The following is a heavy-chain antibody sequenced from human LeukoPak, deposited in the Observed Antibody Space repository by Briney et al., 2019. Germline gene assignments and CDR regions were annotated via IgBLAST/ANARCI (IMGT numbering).Heavy chain of an antibody. J-gene: IGHJ4*02. CDR1: GGSISDSF. Sequence: PSETLSLTCTVSGGSISDSFWSWIRQPPGKGLEWIGYIYHSGRTNYNPSLKSRVTVSLDTSKNQFSLRLSSVTAADTAVYYCARYSGTGYGMYYFDYWGQGTLVTVSS. CDR2: IYHSGRT. CDR3: ARYSGTGYGMYYFDY. V-gene: IGHV4-59*08. D-gene: IGHD1-1*01.